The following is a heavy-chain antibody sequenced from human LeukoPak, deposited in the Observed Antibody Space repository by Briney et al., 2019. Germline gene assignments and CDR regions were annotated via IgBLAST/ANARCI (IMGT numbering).Heavy chain of an antibody. CDR1: VYTFTGYY. CDR2: INPKSGGT. J-gene: IGHJ5*02. V-gene: IGHV1-2*02. CDR3: ARDPDMSSYGLVRWFDP. Sequence: ASVKVSCKPSVYTFTGYYMHWGRQAPGQGLEWMGWINPKSGGTNYAQKFRGRVTMTRDTSISSAYMELSRLRSDDTAVYYCARDPDMSSYGLVRWFDPWGQGTLVTVSS. D-gene: IGHD5-18*01.